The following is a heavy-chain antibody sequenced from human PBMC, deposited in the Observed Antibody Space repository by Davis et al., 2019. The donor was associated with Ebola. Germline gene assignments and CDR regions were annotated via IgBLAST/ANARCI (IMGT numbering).Heavy chain of an antibody. D-gene: IGHD1-1*01. V-gene: IGHV1-2*02. CDR2: INPLNGAP. Sequence: ASVQVSCKASGGTFSSYTITWARQAPGQGLEWMGWINPLNGAPKYAQEFQGRVTMTRETSITTAYMELRRLRSGDTDFYYCARLGSSNWNDYWGQGTLVTVSS. CDR1: GGTFSSYT. J-gene: IGHJ4*02. CDR3: ARLGSSNWNDY.